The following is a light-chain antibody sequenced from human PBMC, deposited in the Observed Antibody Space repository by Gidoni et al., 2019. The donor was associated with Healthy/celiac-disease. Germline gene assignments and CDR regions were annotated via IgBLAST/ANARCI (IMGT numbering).Light chain of an antibody. J-gene: IGKJ2*01. V-gene: IGKV1-39*01. CDR3: QQSYSTPFT. Sequence: DIHPTQSPSSLSASVGDRVTITCRASQSISSYLNWYQQKPGKAPKLLIYAAASLQSGVPSRFSGSGSGTDFTLTISSLQPEDFATYYCQQSYSTPFTFGRGTKLEIK. CDR1: QSISSY. CDR2: AAA.